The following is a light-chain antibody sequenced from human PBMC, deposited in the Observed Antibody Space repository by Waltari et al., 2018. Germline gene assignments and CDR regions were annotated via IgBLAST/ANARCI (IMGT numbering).Light chain of an antibody. CDR3: QQYNNYGWT. Sequence: DIQMTQSPSTLSASVGDRVTITCRASQSMSSWLAWYHQKPGKAPKLLIYNASTLESGVPSRFSGSGSGTEFTLTISSLQPDDFATYYCQQYNNYGWTFGQGTKVEIK. CDR1: QSMSSW. CDR2: NAS. J-gene: IGKJ1*01. V-gene: IGKV1-5*03.